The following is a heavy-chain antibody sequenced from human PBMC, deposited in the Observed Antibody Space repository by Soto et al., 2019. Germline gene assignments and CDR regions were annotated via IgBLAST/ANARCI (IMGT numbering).Heavy chain of an antibody. J-gene: IGHJ5*02. D-gene: IGHD6-19*01. Sequence: QLQLQESGPGLVKPSETLSLTCTVSGGSISSSSYYWGWIRQPPGKGLEWIGSIYYSGSTYYNPSLKSRVPISVDTSKNQFSLTLSSVTAADTAVYYCARPGYSSGWFNWFDPWGQGTLVTVSS. V-gene: IGHV4-39*01. CDR3: ARPGYSSGWFNWFDP. CDR1: GGSISSSSYY. CDR2: IYYSGST.